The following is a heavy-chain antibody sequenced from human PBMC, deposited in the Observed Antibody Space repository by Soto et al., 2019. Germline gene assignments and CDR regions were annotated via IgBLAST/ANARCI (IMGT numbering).Heavy chain of an antibody. CDR3: AAELGFGKLSVV. D-gene: IGHD3-10*01. Sequence: QVQVVQSGVEVRRPGSSVKVSCKASGDTFKNCVISWVRQAPGQGLEWMGGIIPLFGTTDFAQRFQGRLTITTDESTPTAAMELSRLRSEDTATYYCAAELGFGKLSVVWGQGTTVIVSS. V-gene: IGHV1-69*01. CDR2: IIPLFGTT. CDR1: GDTFKNCV. J-gene: IGHJ6*02.